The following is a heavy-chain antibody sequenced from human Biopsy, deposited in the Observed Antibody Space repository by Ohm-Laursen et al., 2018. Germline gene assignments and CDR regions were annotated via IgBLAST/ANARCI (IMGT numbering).Heavy chain of an antibody. CDR2: INHSGRT. D-gene: IGHD3-22*01. V-gene: IGHV4-34*01. J-gene: IGHJ6*02. CDR1: GESFNGYY. Sequence: GTLSLTCAVYGESFNGYYWSWIRQTPGKGLEWIGEINHSGRTNYNPSLKSRVTISVDTSKNQFSLKVRSVTAADTAVYFCVRGVDYYDPYHYYALDVWGQGTTVTVSS. CDR3: VRGVDYYDPYHYYALDV.